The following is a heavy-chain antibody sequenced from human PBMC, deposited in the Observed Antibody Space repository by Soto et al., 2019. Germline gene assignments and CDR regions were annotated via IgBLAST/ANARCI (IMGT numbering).Heavy chain of an antibody. CDR2: FSGTGGNT. CDR3: ARGGGMDV. Sequence: EVQLLESGGGLLQSGGSLRLACEASGFTFTSYGMSWVRQAPGKGLEWVSSFSGTGGNTYYADSVKGRFTISRDNFKNTLYLQMNSLRPDDTAVYYCARGGGMDVWGQGTTVTVSS. J-gene: IGHJ6*02. CDR1: GFTFTSYG. V-gene: IGHV3-23*01.